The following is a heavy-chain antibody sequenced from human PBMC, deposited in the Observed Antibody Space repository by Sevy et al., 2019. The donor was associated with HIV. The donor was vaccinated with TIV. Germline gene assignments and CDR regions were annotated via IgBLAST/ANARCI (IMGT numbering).Heavy chain of an antibody. CDR2: IYSGGST. CDR1: GFTVSSNY. D-gene: IGHD3-22*01. V-gene: IGHV3-53*01. Sequence: GGSLRLSCAASGFTVSSNYMSWVRQAPGKGLEWVSVIYSGGSTYYADSVKGRFSISRDNSKNTLYLQMNSLRAEDTAVYYCARAYMDYDSSGHFDYWGQGPLVTVSS. CDR3: ARAYMDYDSSGHFDY. J-gene: IGHJ4*02.